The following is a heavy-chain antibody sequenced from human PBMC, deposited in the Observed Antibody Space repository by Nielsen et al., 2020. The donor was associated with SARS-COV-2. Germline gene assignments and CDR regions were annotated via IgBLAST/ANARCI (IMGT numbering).Heavy chain of an antibody. Sequence: GESLKISCAASGFTFRNYGMHWVRQAPGKGLAWVAGIWSDGDKKYYADSVRGRFSISRDNSKNMLYLQMNSLRVEDTAIYYCAKTGDYFVVVPTATLDVWGRGTTVTVSS. V-gene: IGHV3-33*06. CDR2: IWSDGDKK. J-gene: IGHJ6*02. D-gene: IGHD2-2*01. CDR3: AKTGDYFVVVPTATLDV. CDR1: GFTFRNYG.